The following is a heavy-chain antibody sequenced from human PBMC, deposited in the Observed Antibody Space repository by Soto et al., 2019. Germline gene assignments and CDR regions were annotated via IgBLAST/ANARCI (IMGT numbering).Heavy chain of an antibody. CDR1: GLTFRNYW. CDR2: INSDGGST. Sequence: RGCRRLSCAASGLTFRNYWMHWVRQLAGKGLVWVSRINSDGGSTSYADSVKGRFTISRDNAKNTLYLQMNSLRAHHTAVYYCAMVKVEGTVGWFDPWGQRALAPVSS. CDR3: AMVKVEGTVGWFDP. V-gene: IGHV3-74*01. D-gene: IGHD3-10*01. J-gene: IGHJ5*02.